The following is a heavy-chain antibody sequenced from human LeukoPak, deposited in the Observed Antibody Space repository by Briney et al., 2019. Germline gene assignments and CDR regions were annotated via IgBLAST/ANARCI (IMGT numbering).Heavy chain of an antibody. Sequence: GGSLRLSCAASGFTFSSYWMHWVRQAPGKGLVWVSRINSDGSSTTYADSVKGRFTISRDNAKNTLYLQMNSLRAEDTAVYYCVREPQAEYYFDYWGQGTLVTVSS. CDR1: GFTFSSYW. CDR2: INSDGSST. V-gene: IGHV3-74*01. J-gene: IGHJ4*02. D-gene: IGHD1-14*01. CDR3: VREPQAEYYFDY.